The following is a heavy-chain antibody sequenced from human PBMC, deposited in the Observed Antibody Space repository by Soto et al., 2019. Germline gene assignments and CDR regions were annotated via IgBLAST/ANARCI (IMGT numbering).Heavy chain of an antibody. CDR2: IKQDGSEK. CDR1: GFTFSTFW. Sequence: GGSLRLSCAASGFTFSTFWMTWVRQAPGRGLEWVANIKQDGSEKYYVDSVKGRFTISRDNAKNSLYLQMNGLRAEDTAVYYCTRGNNGWYRYYYAMYVWGQGT. J-gene: IGHJ6*02. V-gene: IGHV3-7*04. CDR3: TRGNNGWYRYYYAMYV. D-gene: IGHD6-19*01.